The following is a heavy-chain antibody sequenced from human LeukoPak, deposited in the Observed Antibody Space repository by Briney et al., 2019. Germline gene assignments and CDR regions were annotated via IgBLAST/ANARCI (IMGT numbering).Heavy chain of an antibody. Sequence: PSETLSLTCAVYGGSFSGYYWSWIRQPPGKGLEWIGEINHSGSTNYNPSPKSRVTISVDTSKNQFSLKLSSVTAADTAVYYCARGDAVTTETFDYWGQGTLVTVSS. V-gene: IGHV4-34*01. CDR2: INHSGST. D-gene: IGHD4-17*01. J-gene: IGHJ4*02. CDR1: GGSFSGYY. CDR3: ARGDAVTTETFDY.